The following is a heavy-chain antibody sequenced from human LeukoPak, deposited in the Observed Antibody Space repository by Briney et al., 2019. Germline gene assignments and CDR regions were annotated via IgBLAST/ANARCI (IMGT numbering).Heavy chain of an antibody. D-gene: IGHD2-2*01. J-gene: IGHJ3*02. CDR3: ARDLGYCSSTSCYLRGAAFDI. V-gene: IGHV4-34*01. CDR2: INHSGST. Sequence: SETLSLTCAVYGGSFSGYYWSWIRQPPGKGLEWIGEINHSGSTNYNPSLKSRVTISVDTSKDQFSLKLSSVTAADTAVYSCARDLGYCSSTSCYLRGAAFDIWGQGTMVTVSS. CDR1: GGSFSGYY.